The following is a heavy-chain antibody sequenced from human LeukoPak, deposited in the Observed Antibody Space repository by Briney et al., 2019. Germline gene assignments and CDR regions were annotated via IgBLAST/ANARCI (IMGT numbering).Heavy chain of an antibody. J-gene: IGHJ4*02. V-gene: IGHV3-30*17. Sequence: PGGSLRLSCAASGFTFSSYAMHWVRQAPGKGLEWVAIISHDGDNKFYADSVKGRFTISRDNSKNTLYLQMNSLRAEDTAVYYCASTLPSDSSGYYYVGYFDYWGQGTLVTVSS. CDR2: ISHDGDNK. D-gene: IGHD3-22*01. CDR3: ASTLPSDSSGYYYVGYFDY. CDR1: GFTFSSYA.